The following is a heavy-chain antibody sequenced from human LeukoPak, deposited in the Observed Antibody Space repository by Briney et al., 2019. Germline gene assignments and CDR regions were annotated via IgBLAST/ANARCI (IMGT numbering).Heavy chain of an antibody. Sequence: GGSLRLSCAASGFTFSSYDLHWVRQAPGKGLEWVAFIRYDGSNKYYADSVKGRFIISRDNSKNTLYLQMSSVRAEDTAVYYCANENGGPDYWGQGTLVTVSS. CDR2: IRYDGSNK. D-gene: IGHD3-10*01. CDR1: GFTFSSYD. V-gene: IGHV3-30*02. J-gene: IGHJ4*02. CDR3: ANENGGPDY.